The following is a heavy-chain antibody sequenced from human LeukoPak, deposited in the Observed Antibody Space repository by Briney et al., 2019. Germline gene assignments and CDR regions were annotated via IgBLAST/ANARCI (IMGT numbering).Heavy chain of an antibody. CDR1: GFTFSSYG. CDR3: AKGVGYNQQTFGY. J-gene: IGHJ4*02. CDR2: IRYDGSNK. Sequence: VGSLRLSCAASGFTFSSYGMHWVRQAPGKGLEWVAFIRYDGSNKYYADSVKGRFTISRDNSKNTLYLQMNSLRAEDTAVYYCAKGVGYNQQTFGYWRQGTLVTESS. V-gene: IGHV3-30*02. D-gene: IGHD5-24*01.